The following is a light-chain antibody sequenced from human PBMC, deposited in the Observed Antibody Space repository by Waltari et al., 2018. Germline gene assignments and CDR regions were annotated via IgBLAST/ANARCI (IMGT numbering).Light chain of an antibody. CDR3: QQTSSRRT. CDR1: QSISTY. J-gene: IGKJ1*01. V-gene: IGKV1-39*01. Sequence: DIQMTQSPSSLSASVGDRVTITCQASQSISTYLNWYQQKPGKAPKLLIYAASSLQSGVPSRFSGSGSGTDFTLTINSLQPEDFATYYCQQTSSRRTFGQGTKVEIK. CDR2: AAS.